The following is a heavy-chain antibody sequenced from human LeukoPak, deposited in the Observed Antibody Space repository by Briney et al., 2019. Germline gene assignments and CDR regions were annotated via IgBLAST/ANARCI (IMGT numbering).Heavy chain of an antibody. D-gene: IGHD3-10*01. Sequence: GGFLRLSCAASGFTFSGYAMSWVRQAPGKGLEWVSAISGSGGNTYYADSVKGRFTISRDNSKNTLYLQMISLRAEDTAVYYCARDYFGSGNYYLPFEYWGQGTLVTVSS. CDR1: GFTFSGYA. CDR2: ISGSGGNT. J-gene: IGHJ4*02. CDR3: ARDYFGSGNYYLPFEY. V-gene: IGHV3-23*01.